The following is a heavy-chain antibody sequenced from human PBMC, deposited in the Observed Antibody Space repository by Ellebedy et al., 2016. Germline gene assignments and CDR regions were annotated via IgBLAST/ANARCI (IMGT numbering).Heavy chain of an antibody. D-gene: IGHD4-23*01. J-gene: IGHJ4*02. CDR3: ATYGGNSVI. CDR1: GGSISSYY. Sequence: SETLSLTXTISGGSISSYYWSWIRQPPGKGLEWIGYIYYSGSTNYNPSLKSRVTISVDTSKNQFSLKLSSVTAADTAVYYCATYGGNSVIWGQGTLVTVSS. V-gene: IGHV4-59*13. CDR2: IYYSGST.